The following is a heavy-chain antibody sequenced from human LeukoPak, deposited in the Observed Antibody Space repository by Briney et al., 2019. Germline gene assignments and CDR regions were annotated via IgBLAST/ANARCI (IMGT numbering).Heavy chain of an antibody. V-gene: IGHV3-30-3*01. CDR3: ASRYDTSGYHYFDF. J-gene: IGHJ4*02. CDR2: ISYDGSNK. D-gene: IGHD3-22*01. CDR1: GFTFSRYA. Sequence: GGSLILSCAASGFTFSRYAMHWVRQAPGKGLEWVAVISYDGSNKYYADSVKGRFTISRDSSKNTLYLQMNSLRAEDTAVYYCASRYDTSGYHYFDFRGQGTLVTVSS.